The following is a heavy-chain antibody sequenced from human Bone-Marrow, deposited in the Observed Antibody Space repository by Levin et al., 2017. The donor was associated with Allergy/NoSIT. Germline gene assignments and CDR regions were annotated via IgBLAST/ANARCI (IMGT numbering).Heavy chain of an antibody. CDR2: IKRKVDGERT. D-gene: IGHD5-12*01. Sequence: GESLKISCAASGFTFSSAWMSWIRQVPGKGLEWVGRIKRKVDGERTDYAAPVKGRFTISRDDSKNMVYLQMNSLKTDDTAIYYCTADLEESSGYSSDYWGQGSLVTVSS. CDR1: GFTFSSAW. V-gene: IGHV3-15*01. J-gene: IGHJ4*02. CDR3: TADLEESSGYSSDY.